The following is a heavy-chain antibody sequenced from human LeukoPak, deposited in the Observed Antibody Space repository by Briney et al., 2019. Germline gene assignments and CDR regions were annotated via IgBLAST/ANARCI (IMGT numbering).Heavy chain of an antibody. V-gene: IGHV4-38-2*01. J-gene: IGHJ4*02. D-gene: IGHD2-2*01. Sequence: PSETLSLTCAVSGYSTSSGYYWGWIRQPPGKGLEWIGSIYHSGSTYYNPSLKSRVTISVDTSKNQFSLKLSSVTAADTAVYYCARHGAVPAATVDYWGQGTLVTVSS. CDR1: GYSTSSGYY. CDR2: IYHSGST. CDR3: ARHGAVPAATVDY.